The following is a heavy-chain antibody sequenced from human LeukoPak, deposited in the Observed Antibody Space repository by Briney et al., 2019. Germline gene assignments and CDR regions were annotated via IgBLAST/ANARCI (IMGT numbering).Heavy chain of an antibody. J-gene: IGHJ4*02. Sequence: PGGPLRLSCAASGLSFSKYGMHWVRQAPGKGLEWVAVIWYDGRYKYYADSVKGRFTISRDNSKNTLYLQMNSLRAEDTAVYYCAKDRAVAGTDARYYFDYWGQGTLVTVSS. CDR3: AKDRAVAGTDARYYFDY. CDR2: IWYDGRYK. V-gene: IGHV3-33*06. D-gene: IGHD6-19*01. CDR1: GLSFSKYG.